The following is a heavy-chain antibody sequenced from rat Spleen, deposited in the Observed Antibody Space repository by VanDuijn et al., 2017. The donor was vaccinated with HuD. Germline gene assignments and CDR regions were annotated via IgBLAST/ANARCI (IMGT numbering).Heavy chain of an antibody. V-gene: IGHV2S30*01. D-gene: IGHD1-12*02. J-gene: IGHJ3*01. Sequence: QVQLKESGPGLVQPSQTLSLTCTVSGFSLTGNNVYWIRQAPGKGLEWMGRMRYDGDTYYNSALKSRLSISRDTSKNQVFLKMNSLQTEDTAIYFCTRDHSYWGSYYPGGFAYWGQGTLVTVSS. CDR1: GFSLTGNN. CDR3: TRDHSYWGSYYPGGFAY. CDR2: MRYDGDT.